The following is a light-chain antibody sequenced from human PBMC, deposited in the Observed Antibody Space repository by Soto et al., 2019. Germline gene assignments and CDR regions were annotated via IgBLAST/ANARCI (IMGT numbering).Light chain of an antibody. Sequence: QSVLTHSPSASGTPGQRVTIFCSGSRSNIGTYTVNWYQQLPGTAPTLLIYSNNQRPSGVPDRFSGSKSGTSASLAISGLQAEDEADYYCAAWDGSLSAVVFGGGTKLTVL. CDR1: RSNIGTYT. CDR3: AAWDGSLSAVV. CDR2: SNN. J-gene: IGLJ2*01. V-gene: IGLV1-44*01.